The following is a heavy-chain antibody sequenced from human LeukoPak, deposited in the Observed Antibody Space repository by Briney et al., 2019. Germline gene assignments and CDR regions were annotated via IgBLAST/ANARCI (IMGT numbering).Heavy chain of an antibody. D-gene: IGHD3-10*01. CDR1: GGSISSYY. CDR2: VYYSGST. Sequence: PSETLSLTCTVSGGSISSYYWSWIRQPPGKGLEWIGYVYYSGSTNYNPSLKSRVTISVDTSKNQFSLKLSSVTAADTAVYYCARGQLYYYYYMDVWGKGTTVTVSS. J-gene: IGHJ6*03. V-gene: IGHV4-59*01. CDR3: ARGQLYYYYYMDV.